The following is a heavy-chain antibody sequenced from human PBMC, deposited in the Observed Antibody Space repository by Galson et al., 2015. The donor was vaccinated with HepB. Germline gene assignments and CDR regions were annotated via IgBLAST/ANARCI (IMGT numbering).Heavy chain of an antibody. V-gene: IGHV3-74*01. Sequence: SLRLSCAASGFTFSSYWMHWVRQAPGKGLVWVSRIHSDGSSTTYADSVKGRFTISRDNAKNTLYLQMNSLRAEDTAVYYCAREGQTMGGNHKPHDYWGQGTLVTVSS. CDR2: IHSDGSST. CDR3: AREGQTMGGNHKPHDY. CDR1: GFTFSSYW. D-gene: IGHD1-14*01. J-gene: IGHJ4*02.